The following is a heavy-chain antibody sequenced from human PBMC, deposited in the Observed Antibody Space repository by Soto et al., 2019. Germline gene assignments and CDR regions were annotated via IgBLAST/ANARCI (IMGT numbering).Heavy chain of an antibody. CDR3: ARDAPGVAPF. J-gene: IGHJ4*02. CDR2: IHYRGTT. Sequence: QVQLQESGPGLVKPSQTLSLTCTVSGGSIIDGQTYLNWIRRHPEKGLEWMGYIHYRGTTNYSPALKSRILISIDTSKNQFSLSLTSVTAADTAVYYCARDAPGVAPFWGQGTLVTVSS. D-gene: IGHD2-8*01. V-gene: IGHV4-31*03. CDR1: GGSIIDGQTY.